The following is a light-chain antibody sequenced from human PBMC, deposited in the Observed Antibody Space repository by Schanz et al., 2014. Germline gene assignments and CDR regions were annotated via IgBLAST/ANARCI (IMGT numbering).Light chain of an antibody. CDR2: GAS. CDR1: QSVSTN. Sequence: EIVMTQSPATLSVSPGERVTLSCRASQSVSTNLAWHQQKPGQAPRLLIYGASTRAAGIPARFSGSGSGTEFTLTISSLQSEDFAVYYCQQYDNWPPVTFGQGTKVEIK. J-gene: IGKJ1*01. V-gene: IGKV3-15*01. CDR3: QQYDNWPPVT.